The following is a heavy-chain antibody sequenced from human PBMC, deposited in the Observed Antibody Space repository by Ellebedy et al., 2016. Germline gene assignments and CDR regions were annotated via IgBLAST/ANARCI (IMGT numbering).Heavy chain of an antibody. CDR3: ARTSSGWPLDY. V-gene: IGHV4-34*01. J-gene: IGHJ4*02. Sequence: GSLRLSCTVSGGSISSYYWSWIRQPPGKGLEWIGEINHSGSTNYNPSLKSRVTISVDTSKNQFSLKLSSVTAADTAVYYCARTSSGWPLDYWGQGTLVTVSS. CDR2: INHSGST. D-gene: IGHD6-19*01. CDR1: GGSISSYY.